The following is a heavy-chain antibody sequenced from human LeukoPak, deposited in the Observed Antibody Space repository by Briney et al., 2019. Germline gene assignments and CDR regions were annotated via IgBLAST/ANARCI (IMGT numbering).Heavy chain of an antibody. D-gene: IGHD3-3*01. CDR2: IIPIFGTA. J-gene: IGHJ4*02. CDR1: GGTFSSYA. Sequence: GASVKVSCKASGGTFSSYAISWVRQAPGQGLEWMGGIIPIFGTANYAQKFQGRVTITADESTSTAYMELSSLRSEDTAVNYCARVLEPSSFYDYWGQGTLVTVSS. CDR3: ARVLEPSSFYDY. V-gene: IGHV1-69*01.